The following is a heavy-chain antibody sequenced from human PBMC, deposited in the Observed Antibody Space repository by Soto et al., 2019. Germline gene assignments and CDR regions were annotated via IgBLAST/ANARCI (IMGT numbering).Heavy chain of an antibody. V-gene: IGHV3-33*01. CDR1: GFTFSSYG. D-gene: IGHD3-22*01. J-gene: IGHJ4*02. Sequence: GGSLRLSCAASGFTFSSYGMHWVRQAPGKGLEWVAVIWYDGSNKYYADSVKGRFTISRDNSKNTLYLQMNSLRAEDTAVYYCARVGRHYYDSSGYYGGGFDYWGQGTLVTVSS. CDR3: ARVGRHYYDSSGYYGGGFDY. CDR2: IWYDGSNK.